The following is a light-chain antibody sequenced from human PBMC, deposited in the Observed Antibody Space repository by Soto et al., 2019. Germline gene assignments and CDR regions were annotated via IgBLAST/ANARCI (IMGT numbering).Light chain of an antibody. J-gene: IGLJ1*01. V-gene: IGLV2-14*01. CDR3: SSYTADSTRV. Sequence: QSALTQPASVSGSPGQSITISCTGTSSDVGGFNFVSWFQHHPDKAPKLIIYEVNNRPSGVSNRFSGSKSGNTASLTISGLQAEDEADYYCSSYTADSTRVFGTGTKLTVL. CDR2: EVN. CDR1: SSDVGGFNF.